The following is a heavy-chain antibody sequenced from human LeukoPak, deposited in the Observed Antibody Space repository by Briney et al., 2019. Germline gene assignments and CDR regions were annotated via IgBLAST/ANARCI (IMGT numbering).Heavy chain of an antibody. J-gene: IGHJ5*02. D-gene: IGHD6-6*01. CDR3: ARSSSSLQYNWFDP. Sequence: SVKVSCKASGGTFSSYAISWVRQAPGQGLEWVGRIIPILGIANYAQKFQGRVTITADKSTSTAYMELSSLRSEDTAVYYCARSSSSLQYNWFDPWGQGTLVTVSS. CDR2: IIPILGIA. CDR1: GGTFSSYA. V-gene: IGHV1-69*04.